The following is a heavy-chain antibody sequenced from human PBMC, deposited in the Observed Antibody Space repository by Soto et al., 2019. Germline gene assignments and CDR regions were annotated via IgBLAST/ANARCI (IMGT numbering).Heavy chain of an antibody. Sequence: GESLKISCKGSGYSFSSYWIGWVRQMPGKGLEWMGIIYPDDSDTRYSPSFQGQVSVSVDKSISTAYLQWSSLKASDTAKYYCARRPRAVAGEDYHYAMDVWGQGTTVTVSS. CDR1: GYSFSSYW. D-gene: IGHD6-19*01. CDR3: ARRPRAVAGEDYHYAMDV. V-gene: IGHV5-51*01. CDR2: IYPDDSDT. J-gene: IGHJ6*02.